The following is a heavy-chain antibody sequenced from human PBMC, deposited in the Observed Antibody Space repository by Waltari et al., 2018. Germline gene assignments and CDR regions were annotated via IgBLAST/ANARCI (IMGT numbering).Heavy chain of an antibody. Sequence: QVQLQESGPGLVKPSDTLSLTCTVSGGSISSYYWSWIRQPAGKGLEWSGRLYTSGSTNYNPSLKIRVTMSVDTSKNQFSLKLSSVTAADTAVYYWARDGRFPYYYFYMDVWGKGTTVTISS. CDR1: GGSISSYY. V-gene: IGHV4-4*07. CDR2: LYTSGST. CDR3: ARDGRFPYYYFYMDV. D-gene: IGHD3-3*01. J-gene: IGHJ6*03.